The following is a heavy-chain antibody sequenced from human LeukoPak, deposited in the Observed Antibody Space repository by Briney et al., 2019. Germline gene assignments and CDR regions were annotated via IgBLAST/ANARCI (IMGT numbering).Heavy chain of an antibody. CDR1: GGSISPYS. CDR2: IYYTGSA. V-gene: IGHV4-59*01. CDR3: ARVHPSTNSYYDYGMDV. Sequence: SETLSLTCTISGGSISPYSWSWIRQPPGKGLEWIGYIYYTGSANYNPFLESRVIISTDTSKNQFSLKLNFVTAADTAVYYCARVHPSTNSYYDYGMDVWGQGTTVTVSS. J-gene: IGHJ6*02. D-gene: IGHD4-23*01.